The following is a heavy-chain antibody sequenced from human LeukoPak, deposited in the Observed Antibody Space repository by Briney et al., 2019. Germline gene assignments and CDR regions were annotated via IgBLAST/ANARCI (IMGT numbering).Heavy chain of an antibody. CDR3: AEGRDAYKTGY. D-gene: IGHD5-24*01. CDR2: IYNSATT. J-gene: IGHJ4*02. CDR1: GGSISSDY. Sequence: SETLSLTCTVSGGSISSDYWSWIRQPPGKGLEWIGYIYNSATTRYNPSLMSRVTMSVDTSKNQFSLKLSSVTAADTAIYYCAEGRDAYKTGYWGQGTLVTVSS. V-gene: IGHV4-59*01.